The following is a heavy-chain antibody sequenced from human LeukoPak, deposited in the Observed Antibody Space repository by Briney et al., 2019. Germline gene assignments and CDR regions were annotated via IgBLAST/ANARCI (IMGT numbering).Heavy chain of an antibody. J-gene: IGHJ4*02. CDR3: AKVASGGAKFDY. D-gene: IGHD3-10*01. CDR1: GGSVNGYY. V-gene: IGHV4-59*02. CDR2: IHSSGST. Sequence: SETLSLTCTVFGGSVNGYYWSWIRRPPGKGLEWMAYIHSSGSTNYNPSLKSRLTASVDTSKNQFSLNVRSVTAADTAVYYCAKVASGGAKFDYWGQGTLVTVSS.